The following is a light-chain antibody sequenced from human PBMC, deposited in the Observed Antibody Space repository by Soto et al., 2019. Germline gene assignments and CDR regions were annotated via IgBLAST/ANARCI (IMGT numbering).Light chain of an antibody. V-gene: IGKV1-39*01. CDR1: QSISSY. Sequence: DIQITQSPSSLSASVGDRVTITCRASQSISSYLNWYQQKPGKAPKLLIYAASSLQSGVPSRFSGSGSGTEFTLTISSLQTDDFSTYYCQQYHSYWTFGQGSMVDIK. J-gene: IGKJ1*01. CDR2: AAS. CDR3: QQYHSYWT.